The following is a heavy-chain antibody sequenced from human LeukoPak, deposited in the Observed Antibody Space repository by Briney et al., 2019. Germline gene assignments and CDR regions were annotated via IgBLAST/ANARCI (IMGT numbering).Heavy chain of an antibody. J-gene: IGHJ4*02. CDR1: GFTVSSNY. Sequence: GGSLRLSCAASGFTVSSNYMSWVRQAPGKGLEWVSVIYSGGSTYYADSVKGRFTISRDNSKNTLYLQMNSLRAEDTAVYYCARDGDCSSTSCYKRGSTFWGQGTLVTVSS. D-gene: IGHD2-2*02. V-gene: IGHV3-53*01. CDR2: IYSGGST. CDR3: ARDGDCSSTSCYKRGSTF.